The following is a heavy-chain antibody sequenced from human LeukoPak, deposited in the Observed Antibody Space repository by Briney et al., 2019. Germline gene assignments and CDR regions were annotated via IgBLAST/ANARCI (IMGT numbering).Heavy chain of an antibody. J-gene: IGHJ3*01. V-gene: IGHV1-2*02. CDR1: GYAFTDSY. Sequence: ASVKVSCKAAGYAFTDSYIHWVRQAPGQGLEWMGWINPNNGFTAYAQNFQGRVTMTRDTSISTAYMDLSRLTSDDTAVYFCARDRGARLERFYAFDFWGQGTTVTVSS. D-gene: IGHD1-1*01. CDR3: ARDRGARLERFYAFDF. CDR2: INPNNGFT.